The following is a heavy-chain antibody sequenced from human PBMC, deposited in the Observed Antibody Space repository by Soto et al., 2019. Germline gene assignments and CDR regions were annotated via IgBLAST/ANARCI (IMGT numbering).Heavy chain of an antibody. V-gene: IGHV4-30-2*01. CDR3: ADVPSFPARRSSDL. J-gene: IGHJ2*01. CDR1: GRSISSAGYS. CDR2: IYHSGST. D-gene: IGHD2-2*01. Sequence: LSLTCAFSGRSISSAGYSWSWIRQPPGKGLEWIGYIYHSGSTYYNPSLKSRVTISVDRSKNQFSLNLSSVTAADTAGYYCADVPSFPARRSSDL.